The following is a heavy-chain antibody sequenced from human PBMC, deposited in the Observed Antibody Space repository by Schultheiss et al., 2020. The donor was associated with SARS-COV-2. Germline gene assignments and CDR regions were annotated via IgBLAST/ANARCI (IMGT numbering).Heavy chain of an antibody. CDR1: GGSFRGYY. J-gene: IGHJ1*01. V-gene: IGHV4-34*01. D-gene: IGHD2-2*01. CDR3: ARLGYCSSTSCLGRYFQH. CDR2: INHSGST. Sequence: SETLSLTCAVYGGSFRGYYWSWIRQPPGKGLEWIGEINHSGSTNYNPSLKSRVTISVDTSKNQFSLKLSSVTAADTAVYYCARLGYCSSTSCLGRYFQHWGQGTLVTVSS.